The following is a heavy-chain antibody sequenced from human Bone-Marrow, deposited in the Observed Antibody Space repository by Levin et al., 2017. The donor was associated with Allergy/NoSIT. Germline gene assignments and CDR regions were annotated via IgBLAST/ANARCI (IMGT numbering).Heavy chain of an antibody. CDR2: ISPYYGTT. J-gene: IGHJ4*02. CDR3: ARAGDFGVVTNPFDY. D-gene: IGHD3-3*01. Sequence: ASVKVSCKASGYTFTSYIINWVRQAPGQGLEWMGWISPYYGTTNYAQNFHGRVTMTTDTSTNTVYMELRSLRSDDTAVYYCARAGDFGVVTNPFDYWGQGTLVTVSS. CDR1: GYTFTSYI. V-gene: IGHV1-18*04.